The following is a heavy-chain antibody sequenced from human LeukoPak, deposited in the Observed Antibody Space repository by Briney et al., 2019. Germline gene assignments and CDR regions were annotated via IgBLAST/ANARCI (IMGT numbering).Heavy chain of an antibody. V-gene: IGHV5-51*01. D-gene: IGHD2-2*01. Sequence: GESLKISWKGFGYSFTGYWIGWVRQMPGKGLEGIGIIYPGDSDTRYSPSFQGQVTISADKSISTAYLQWSSLQASDTAMYYCASLLGGGPAATPFDYWGQGTLVTVSS. CDR1: GYSFTGYW. J-gene: IGHJ4*02. CDR3: ASLLGGGPAATPFDY. CDR2: IYPGDSDT.